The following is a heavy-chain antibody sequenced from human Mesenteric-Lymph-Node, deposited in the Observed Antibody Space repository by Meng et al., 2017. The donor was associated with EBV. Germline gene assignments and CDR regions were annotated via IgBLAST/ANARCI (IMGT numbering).Heavy chain of an antibody. CDR3: VARFWNGGPDY. CDR2: IYSASYT. Sequence: EVQLVESGGGFIQPGGSLRLSCAASGFTVSSNYMSWVRQAPGKGLEWVSVIYSASYTSYGDSVKGRFTISRDTSKNTVTPQMNSLRTEDTAMYYCVARFWNGGPDYWGQGTLVTVSS. D-gene: IGHD3-3*01. CDR1: GFTVSSNY. V-gene: IGHV3-53*01. J-gene: IGHJ4*02.